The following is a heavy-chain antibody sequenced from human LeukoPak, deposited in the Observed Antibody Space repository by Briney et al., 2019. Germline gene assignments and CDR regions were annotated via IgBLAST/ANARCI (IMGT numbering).Heavy chain of an antibody. CDR2: IKEDGSDK. V-gene: IGHV3-7*01. CDR3: ARDAGYGYDRFDY. Sequence: GGSLRLSCEASGFIFSNYWMAWVRQAPGKGLEWVANIKEDGSDKNYVESMKGRYTISRDNAQNSLHLQMNRLGVEDTAVYYCARDAGYGYDRFDYWGQGTQVTVSS. J-gene: IGHJ4*02. D-gene: IGHD5-18*01. CDR1: GFIFSNYW.